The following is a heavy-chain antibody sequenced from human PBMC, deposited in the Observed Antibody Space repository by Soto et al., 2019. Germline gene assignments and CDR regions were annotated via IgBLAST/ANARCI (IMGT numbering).Heavy chain of an antibody. D-gene: IGHD5-12*01. Sequence: LRLSCAASGFTFSSYSMNWVRQAPGKGLEWVSSISSSSSYIYYADSVKGRFTISRDNAKNSLYLQMKSLRAEDTAVYYCARDGGGGSSYDHDGYSYYYYGMDICDQGTTFTVSS. CDR2: ISSSSSYI. V-gene: IGHV3-21*01. CDR1: GFTFSSYS. J-gene: IGHJ6*02. CDR3: ARDGGGGSSYDHDGYSYYYYGMDI.